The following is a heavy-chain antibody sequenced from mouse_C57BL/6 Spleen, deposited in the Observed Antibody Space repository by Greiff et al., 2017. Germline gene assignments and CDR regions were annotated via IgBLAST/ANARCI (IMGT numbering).Heavy chain of an antibody. CDR3: AREGTTVVATNAMDY. CDR1: GYTFTSYW. V-gene: IGHV1-55*01. D-gene: IGHD1-1*01. J-gene: IGHJ4*01. Sequence: VQLQQPGAELVKPGASVKMSCKASGYTFTSYWITWVKQRPGQGLEWIGDIYPGSGSTNYNEKFKSKATLTVDTSSSTAYMQLSSLTSEDSAVYYCAREGTTVVATNAMDYWGQGTSVTVSS. CDR2: IYPGSGST.